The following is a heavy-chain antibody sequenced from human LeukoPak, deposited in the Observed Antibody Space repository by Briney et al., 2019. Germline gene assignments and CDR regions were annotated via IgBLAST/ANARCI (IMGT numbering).Heavy chain of an antibody. J-gene: IGHJ3*02. CDR2: MYYSGST. CDR1: GGSFSSSSHY. D-gene: IGHD5-24*01. V-gene: IGHV4-39*01. CDR3: ARHFDRDGYKSNAFDI. Sequence: SETLSLTCTVSGGSFSSSSHYWGWVRQPPGKGLEWIGSMYYSGSTYYNASLRSRVTISVDTSRDQFSLKLSSVTAADTAVYYCARHFDRDGYKSNAFDIWAKGQWSPSLQ.